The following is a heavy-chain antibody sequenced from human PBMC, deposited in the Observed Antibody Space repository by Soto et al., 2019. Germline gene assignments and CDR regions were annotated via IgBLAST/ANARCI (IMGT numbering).Heavy chain of an antibody. CDR3: ARTMVRGVLSTWFDP. V-gene: IGHV4-59*08. Sequence: PSETLSLTCTVSGGSISSYYWSWIRQPPGKGLEWIGYIYYSGSTNYNPSLKSRVTISVDTSKNQFSLKLSSVTAADTAVYYCARTMVRGVLSTWFDPWGQGTLVTVSS. J-gene: IGHJ5*02. D-gene: IGHD3-10*01. CDR1: GGSISSYY. CDR2: IYYSGST.